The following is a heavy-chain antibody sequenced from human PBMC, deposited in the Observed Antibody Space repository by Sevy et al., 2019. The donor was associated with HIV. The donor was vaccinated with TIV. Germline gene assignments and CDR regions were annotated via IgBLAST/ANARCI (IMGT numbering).Heavy chain of an antibody. V-gene: IGHV1-69*13. CDR1: GGTFSSYA. J-gene: IGHJ4*03. D-gene: IGHD2-2*02. Sequence: ASVNVSCKASGGTFSSYAISWVRQAPGQGLEWMGGIVPICGTANYAQKFQGRVTITPDESTSTAYMELSSLRAEDTAVYFCAAAVYCSSTGCYIGFDYWGQGTMVTVSS. CDR2: IVPICGTA. CDR3: AAAVYCSSTGCYIGFDY.